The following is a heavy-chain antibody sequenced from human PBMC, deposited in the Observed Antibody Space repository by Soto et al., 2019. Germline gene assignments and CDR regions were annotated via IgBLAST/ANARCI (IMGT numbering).Heavy chain of an antibody. CDR1: GGSISSSSYF. Sequence: PWETLSLTCTVSGGSISSSSYFWGWIRQPPGRGLEWIGSINYSGSTYYNPSLKSRVTLSVDTSKNQFSLNVSSVTASDTALYYCSRRAPEGFDPWGQGTLVTVSS. V-gene: IGHV4-39*01. CDR2: INYSGST. CDR3: SRRAPEGFDP. J-gene: IGHJ5*02.